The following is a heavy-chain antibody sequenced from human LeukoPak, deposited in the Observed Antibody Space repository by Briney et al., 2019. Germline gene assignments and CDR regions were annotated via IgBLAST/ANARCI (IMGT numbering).Heavy chain of an antibody. D-gene: IGHD6-13*01. Sequence: GGSLRLSCEASGFTVRSGYMSWVRQAPGKGLEWVSVIYSGGRTYYADSVKGRFTISRDISKNTLYLQMNSLRAEDTAVYYCARGIAAAGDYWGQGTLVTVSS. CDR3: ARGIAAAGDY. CDR1: GFTVRSGY. CDR2: IYSGGRT. J-gene: IGHJ4*02. V-gene: IGHV3-66*02.